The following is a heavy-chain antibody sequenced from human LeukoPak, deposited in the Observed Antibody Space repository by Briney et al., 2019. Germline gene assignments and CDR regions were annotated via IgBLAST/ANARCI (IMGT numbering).Heavy chain of an antibody. V-gene: IGHV1-46*01. CDR3: ARPAGVGATLYYFDY. Sequence: ASVKVSCKTSGCIFIDYYLHWVRQAPGQGLEWLGIINPDSGKTKYAQKFQGRVTMTRDTSTSTLYMELSSLRSEDTAVYFCARPAGVGATLYYFDYWGQGTRVTVSS. J-gene: IGHJ4*02. CDR1: GCIFIDYY. CDR2: INPDSGKT. D-gene: IGHD1-26*01.